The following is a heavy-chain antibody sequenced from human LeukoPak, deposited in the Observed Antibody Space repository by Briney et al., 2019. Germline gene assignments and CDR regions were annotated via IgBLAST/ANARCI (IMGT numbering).Heavy chain of an antibody. J-gene: IGHJ4*02. CDR2: ISGSGDSS. D-gene: IGHD3-16*02. CDR3: AKDPVVWGSYRYTPFDY. Sequence: GRSLRLSCAASGFTFSSYAMSWVRQAPGKGLEWVSAISGSGDSSYYADSVKGRFTLSRDNSKNTLYLQMNSLRAEDTAVYYCAKDPVVWGSYRYTPFDYWGQGTLVTVSS. CDR1: GFTFSSYA. V-gene: IGHV3-23*01.